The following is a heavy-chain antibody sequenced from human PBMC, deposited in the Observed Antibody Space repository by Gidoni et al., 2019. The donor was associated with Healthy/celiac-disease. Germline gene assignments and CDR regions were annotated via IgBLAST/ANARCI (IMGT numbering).Heavy chain of an antibody. V-gene: IGHV1-46*01. J-gene: IGHJ6*02. D-gene: IGHD2-8*01. CDR2: INPSGGST. CDR3: ARGGMGRNIVLMNYYGMDV. Sequence: QVQLVQSGAEVKKPGASVTVSCKASGYTFTSYYMHWVRQAPGQGLEWMGIINPSGGSTSYAQKFQGRVTMTRDTSTSTVYMELSSLRSEDTAVYYCARGGMGRNIVLMNYYGMDVWGQGTTVTVSS. CDR1: GYTFTSYY.